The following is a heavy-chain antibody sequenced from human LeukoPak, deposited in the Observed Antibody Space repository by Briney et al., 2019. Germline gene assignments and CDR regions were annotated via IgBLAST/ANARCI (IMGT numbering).Heavy chain of an antibody. CDR2: IRSKANSYAT. Sequence: GGSLRLSCAASGFTFSGSAMHWVRQASGKGLEWVGRIRSKANSYATAYAASVKGRFTISRDDSKNTAYLQMNSLKTEDTAVYFCAKVHRDYGDYGPIDYWGQGTLVTVSS. CDR1: GFTFSGSA. D-gene: IGHD4-17*01. CDR3: AKVHRDYGDYGPIDY. J-gene: IGHJ4*02. V-gene: IGHV3-73*01.